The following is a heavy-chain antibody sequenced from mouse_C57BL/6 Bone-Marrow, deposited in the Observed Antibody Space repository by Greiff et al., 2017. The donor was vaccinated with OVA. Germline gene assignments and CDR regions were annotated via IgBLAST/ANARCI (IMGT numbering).Heavy chain of an antibody. CDR3: ARGPYYYGSSYDFDY. D-gene: IGHD1-1*01. V-gene: IGHV1-50*01. J-gene: IGHJ2*01. CDR1: GYTFTSYW. CDR2: IDPSDSYT. Sequence: QVQLQQPGAELVKPGASVKLSCKASGYTFTSYWMQWVKQRPGQGLEWIGEIDPSDSYTNYNQKFKGKATLTVDTSSSTAYMQLSSLTSEDSAVYDWARGPYYYGSSYDFDYWGQGTTLTVSS.